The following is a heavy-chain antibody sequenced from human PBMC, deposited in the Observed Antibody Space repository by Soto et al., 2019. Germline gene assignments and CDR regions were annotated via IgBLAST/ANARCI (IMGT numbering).Heavy chain of an antibody. CDR1: GGTFSSYA. CDR2: IIPIFGTA. Sequence: QVQLVQSGAEVKKPGSSVKVSCKASGGTFSSYAISWVRQAPGQGLEWMGGIIPIFGTANYAQKFQGRVTITALESTTTGYLERLSLRYEDTAVYYCARVRRSGNPSLFEYFQHWGQGTLVTVSS. V-gene: IGHV1-69*12. CDR3: ARVRRSGNPSLFEYFQH. J-gene: IGHJ1*01. D-gene: IGHD3-3*01.